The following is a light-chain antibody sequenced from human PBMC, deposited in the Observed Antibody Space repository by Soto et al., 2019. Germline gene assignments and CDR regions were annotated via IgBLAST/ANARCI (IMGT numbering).Light chain of an antibody. CDR2: GAS. V-gene: IGKV4-1*01. CDR1: QNVLYSSNNKNY. CDR3: QQYNTFWT. J-gene: IGKJ1*01. Sequence: DIVMTQSPDSLAVSLGERATINCKSSQNVLYSSNNKNYLVWYQQKPGQAPRLLIYGASTRATGIPARFSGSGSGTEFTLTISSLQPDDCATYYCQQYNTFWTFGQGTKVDI.